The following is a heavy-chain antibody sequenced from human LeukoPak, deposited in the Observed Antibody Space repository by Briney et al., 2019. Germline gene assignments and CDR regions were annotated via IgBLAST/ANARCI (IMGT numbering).Heavy chain of an antibody. J-gene: IGHJ4*02. Sequence: GGSLRLSCAASGFMFSKSWMHWVRQVPGKGLVWVARIYNDGSTTNYADSVRGRFTISRDNAKNSLYLQMNSLRAEDTAVYYCARGGWVTMIVVVPNDYWGQGTLVTVSS. CDR3: ARGGWVTMIVVVPNDY. D-gene: IGHD3-22*01. CDR1: GFMFSKSW. V-gene: IGHV3-74*01. CDR2: IYNDGSTT.